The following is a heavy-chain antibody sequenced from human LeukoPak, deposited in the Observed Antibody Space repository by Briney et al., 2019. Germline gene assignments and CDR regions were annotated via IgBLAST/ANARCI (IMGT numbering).Heavy chain of an antibody. J-gene: IGHJ3*02. D-gene: IGHD3-3*01. CDR3: ARDILRYDFWSGYYKVDAFDI. CDR1: GYTLTELS. Sequence: GASVKVSCKVSGYTLTELSMHWVRQAPGKGLEWMGGFDPEDGETIYAQKFQGRVTITADESTSTAYMELSSLRSEDTAVYYCARDILRYDFWSGYYKVDAFDIWGQGTMVTVSS. CDR2: FDPEDGET. V-gene: IGHV1-24*01.